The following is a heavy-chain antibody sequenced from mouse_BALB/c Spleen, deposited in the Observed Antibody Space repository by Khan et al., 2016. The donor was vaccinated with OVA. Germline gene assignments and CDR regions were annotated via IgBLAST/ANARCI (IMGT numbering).Heavy chain of an antibody. V-gene: IGHV2-2*03. CDR2: IWSVGST. CDR3: ARNYDYDEGLAY. Sequence: QVQLQQSGPGLVQPSQSLSITCTVSGFSLTSYGVHWVRQSPGKGLEWLGVIWSVGSTDYNAALIYRLNISKDNSKSQAFFKMNSLQSNDTAIYYCARNYDYDEGLAYGGQGTLVTVSA. D-gene: IGHD2-4*01. J-gene: IGHJ3*01. CDR1: GFSLTSYG.